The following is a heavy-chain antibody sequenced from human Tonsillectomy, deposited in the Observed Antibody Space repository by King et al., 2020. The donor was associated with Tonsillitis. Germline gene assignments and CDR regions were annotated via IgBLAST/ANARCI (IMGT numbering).Heavy chain of an antibody. CDR3: SRDPLVIVPECQVGAKDGMVV. CDR2: IIPVFATT. D-gene: IGHD3-16*02. J-gene: IGHJ6*02. CDR1: GGTFSTYG. V-gene: IGHV1-69*12. Sequence: QLVQSGAEVKRPGSSVKVSCKASGGTFSTYGINWVRQAPGQGLEWMGGIIPVFATTNYAQKFQGRVAITADESTSTAYLEMSSLRSEDTAVYYCSRDPLVIVPECQVGAKDGMVVWGRGTTVTVSS.